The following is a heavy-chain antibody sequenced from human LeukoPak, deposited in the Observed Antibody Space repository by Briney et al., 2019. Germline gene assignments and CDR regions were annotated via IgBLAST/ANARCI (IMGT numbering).Heavy chain of an antibody. Sequence: PSGGSLRLSCVASGFTFTSYWMSWVRQAPGKGLEWVANIKQDGSEKYYLDSLEGRFTISRDNSKNTLYLQMNSLRVEDTAVYYCAKDLWGFVEVAAILDYWGQGTLVTVSS. CDR3: AKDLWGFVEVAAILDY. D-gene: IGHD2-2*02. V-gene: IGHV3-7*03. CDR2: IKQDGSEK. J-gene: IGHJ4*02. CDR1: GFTFTSYW.